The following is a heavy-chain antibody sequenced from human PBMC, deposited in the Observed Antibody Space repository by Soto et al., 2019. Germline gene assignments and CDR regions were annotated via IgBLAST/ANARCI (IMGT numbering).Heavy chain of an antibody. V-gene: IGHV2-5*02. Sequence: QITLKESGPTLVKPTQTLTLTCTFSGFSLNTGGLGVGWIRQPPGKALEWLALIYWDNDKRYSPSLMSRLTNTKDTSKNQVVLTMTNMDPVDAATYYCVHSRCGGDCLKSYSSHYYYGLDVWGQGTTVTVSS. CDR1: GFSLNTGGLG. J-gene: IGHJ6*02. CDR3: VHSRCGGDCLKSYSSHYYYGLDV. CDR2: IYWDNDK. D-gene: IGHD2-21*02.